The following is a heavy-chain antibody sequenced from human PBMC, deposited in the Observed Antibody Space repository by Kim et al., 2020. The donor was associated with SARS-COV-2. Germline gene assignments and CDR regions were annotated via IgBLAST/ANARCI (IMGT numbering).Heavy chain of an antibody. J-gene: IGHJ3*02. V-gene: IGHV3-49*04. D-gene: IGHD2-21*02. CDR2: IRSKAYGGTT. CDR3: TSGVVTGLTAGAVVAFDI. CDR1: GFTFGDYA. Sequence: GGSLRLSCTASGFTFGDYAMSWVRQAPGKGLEWVGFIRSKAYGGTTEYAASVKGRFTISRDDSKSIAYLHMNSLKTEDTAVYYCTSGVVTGLTAGAVVAFDIWGQGTMVTVSS.